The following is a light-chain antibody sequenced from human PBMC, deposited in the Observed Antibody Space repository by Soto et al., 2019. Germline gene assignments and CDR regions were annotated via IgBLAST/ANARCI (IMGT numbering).Light chain of an antibody. J-gene: IGKJ5*01. Sequence: EIVLTQSPGTLSLSPGERASLSCRASQSVSSSYLAWYQHKPGQAPRLLLHGASSRATGIPDRFSGSGSGTDFTLTISRLEPEDFAVYYCQQYASSPPIIFGQGTRLEIK. CDR3: QQYASSPPII. CDR1: QSVSSSY. CDR2: GAS. V-gene: IGKV3-20*01.